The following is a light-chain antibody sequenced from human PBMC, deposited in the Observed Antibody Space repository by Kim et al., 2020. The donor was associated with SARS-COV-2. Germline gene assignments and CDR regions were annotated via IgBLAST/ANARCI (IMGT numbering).Light chain of an antibody. Sequence: SITFSCTGTSSDVGGYKYVSWYQQHPGKAPKLVIYEVSNRPSGVSNRFSGSKSGNTASLTISGLQAEDEADYYCSSYIRGSTNYVFGTGTKVTVL. V-gene: IGLV2-14*01. CDR3: SSYIRGSTNYV. J-gene: IGLJ1*01. CDR1: SSDVGGYKY. CDR2: EVS.